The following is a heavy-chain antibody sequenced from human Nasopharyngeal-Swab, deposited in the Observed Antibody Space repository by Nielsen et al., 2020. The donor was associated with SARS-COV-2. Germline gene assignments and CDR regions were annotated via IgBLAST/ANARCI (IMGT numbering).Heavy chain of an antibody. CDR1: GFTFSSYS. D-gene: IGHD6-13*01. CDR3: ARPLSRDSTWTTEANWFDP. Sequence: GESLKISCAASGFTFSSYSMNWVRQAPGKGLEWVSYIPSSSGNTLYYADSVRGRFTISRDNAKNSLYLQMNSLRAEDTALYHCARPLSRDSTWTTEANWFDPWGQGTLVTVSS. J-gene: IGHJ5*02. V-gene: IGHV3-48*01. CDR2: IPSSSGNTL.